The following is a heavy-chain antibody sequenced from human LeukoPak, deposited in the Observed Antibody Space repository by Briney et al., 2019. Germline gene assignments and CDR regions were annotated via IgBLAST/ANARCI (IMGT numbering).Heavy chain of an antibody. CDR3: ARDRYYYDSSGYTQLDY. Sequence: KASETLSLTCAVYGESFSDYYWSWIRQPAGKGLEWIGRIYTSGSTNYNPSLKSRVTMSVDTSKNQFSLKLSSVTAADTAVYYCARDRYYYDSSGYTQLDYWGQGTLVTVSS. J-gene: IGHJ4*02. CDR1: GESFSDYY. D-gene: IGHD3-22*01. CDR2: IYTSGST. V-gene: IGHV4-4*07.